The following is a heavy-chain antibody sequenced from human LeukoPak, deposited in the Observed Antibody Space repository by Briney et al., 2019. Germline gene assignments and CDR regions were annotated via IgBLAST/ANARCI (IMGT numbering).Heavy chain of an antibody. J-gene: IGHJ4*02. Sequence: ASVKVSCKASGYTFTRNGISWVRQAPGQGLEGMGWICVYNGNTNYAHKLQGRATMTTDTSTSTAYMELRSLRSDDTAVYYCVRDTLWFGELLRGFDYWGQGTLVTVSS. CDR1: GYTFTRNG. V-gene: IGHV1-18*04. CDR2: ICVYNGNT. CDR3: VRDTLWFGELLRGFDY. D-gene: IGHD3-10*01.